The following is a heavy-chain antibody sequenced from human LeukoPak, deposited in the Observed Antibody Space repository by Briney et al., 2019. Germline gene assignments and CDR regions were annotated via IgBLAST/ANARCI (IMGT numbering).Heavy chain of an antibody. V-gene: IGHV1-2*06. CDR2: INPNSGGT. J-gene: IGHJ3*02. CDR3: ARVAWSSHDAFDI. D-gene: IGHD6-13*01. CDR1: GYTFTGYY. Sequence: GASVKVSCKASGYTFTGYYMHWVRQAPGQGLEWMGRINPNSGGTNYAQKFQGRVTTTRDTSISTAYMELSRLRSDDTAVYYCARVAWSSHDAFDIWGQGTMVTVSS.